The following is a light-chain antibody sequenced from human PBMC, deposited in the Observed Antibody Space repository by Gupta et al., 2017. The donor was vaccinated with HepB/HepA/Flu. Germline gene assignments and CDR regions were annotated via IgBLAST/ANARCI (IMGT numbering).Light chain of an antibody. CDR1: HSVSND. CDR3: QQYHGSHLRWT. J-gene: IGKJ1*01. V-gene: IGKV3-15*01. Sequence: EIVMTQSPATLSVSPGERVALSCRASHSVSNDVAWYQQIPGQPPRLLLYGASIRPTGIRSRCSGSGVGTEFNLTISSSQSEDFEVYNCQQYHGSHLRWTFGQGTXVEIK. CDR2: GAS.